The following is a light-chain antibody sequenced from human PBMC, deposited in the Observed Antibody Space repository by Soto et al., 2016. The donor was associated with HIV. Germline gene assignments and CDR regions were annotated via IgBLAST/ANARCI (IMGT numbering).Light chain of an antibody. V-gene: IGKV1-5*03. Sequence: DIQMTQSPSTLSASVGDRVSITCRASQSINTWLAWYQQKPGTVPKLLIYKASTLDSGVPSRFSGSGSGTEFTLTTDNLQPDDFATYYCQQYDSYSRTFGQGTK. CDR1: QSINTW. CDR2: KAS. J-gene: IGKJ1*01. CDR3: QQYDSYSRT.